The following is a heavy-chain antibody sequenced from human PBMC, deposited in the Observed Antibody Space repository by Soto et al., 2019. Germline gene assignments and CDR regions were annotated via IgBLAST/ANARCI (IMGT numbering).Heavy chain of an antibody. V-gene: IGHV1-69*13. Sequence: GASVKVSCKASGGTFSSYAISWVRQAPGQGLEWMGGIIPIFGTANYAQKFQGRVTITADESTSTAYMELSSLRSEDTAVYYCARARYNWNTLGGYYYGMDVWGQGTTVTVSS. J-gene: IGHJ6*02. D-gene: IGHD1-20*01. CDR2: IIPIFGTA. CDR1: GGTFSSYA. CDR3: ARARYNWNTLGGYYYGMDV.